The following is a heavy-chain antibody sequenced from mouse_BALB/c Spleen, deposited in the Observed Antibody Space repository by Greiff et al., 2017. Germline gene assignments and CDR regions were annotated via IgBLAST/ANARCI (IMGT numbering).Heavy chain of an antibody. J-gene: IGHJ4*01. CDR3: ARDGDYGYDGYAMDY. CDR1: GFSLTSYG. V-gene: IGHV2-9*02. Sequence: QVQLQQSGPGLVAPSQSLSITCTVSGFSLTSYGVHWVRQPPGKGLEWLGVIWAGGSTNYNSALMSRLSISKDNSKSQVFLKMNSLQTDDTAMYYCARDGDYGYDGYAMDYWGQGTSVTVSS. D-gene: IGHD2-2*01. CDR2: IWAGGST.